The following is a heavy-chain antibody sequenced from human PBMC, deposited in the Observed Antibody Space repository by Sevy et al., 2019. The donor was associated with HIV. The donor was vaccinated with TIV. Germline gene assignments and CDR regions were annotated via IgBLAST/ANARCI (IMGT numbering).Heavy chain of an antibody. V-gene: IGHV3-15*01. J-gene: IGHJ4*02. CDR2: IKGKIYDGTI. CDR1: GFTFSNAW. CDR3: TTASWSQEDYYNY. D-gene: IGHD6-13*01. Sequence: GGSLRLSCAASGFTFSNAWMSWVRQAPGKGLEWVGRIKGKIYDGTIDYAAPVKGSFSISRDDSKTTLYLQMNSLKTEDTAVYYCTTASWSQEDYYNYWGQGTLVTVSS.